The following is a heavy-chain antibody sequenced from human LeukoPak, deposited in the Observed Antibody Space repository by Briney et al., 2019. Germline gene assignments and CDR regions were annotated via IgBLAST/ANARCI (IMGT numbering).Heavy chain of an antibody. CDR1: GFTFSAYG. CDR3: ARDGRRYGAGVGPFDY. V-gene: IGHV3-33*01. D-gene: IGHD3-16*01. Sequence: GRSLRLSCAASGFTFSAYGMHWVRQAPGKGLEWVAGIWYEGSDKFYADSVKGRFTISRDNSKNTVSLQMNSLRAEDTAVYYCARDGRRYGAGVGPFDYWGQGTLVTVSS. J-gene: IGHJ4*02. CDR2: IWYEGSDK.